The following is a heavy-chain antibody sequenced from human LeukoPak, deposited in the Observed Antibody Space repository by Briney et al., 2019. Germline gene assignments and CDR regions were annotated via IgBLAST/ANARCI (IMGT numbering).Heavy chain of an antibody. CDR1: GGSFSGYY. D-gene: IGHD2-2*01. Sequence: SETLSLTCAVYGGSFSGYYWSWIRQPPGKGLEWIGEINHSGSTNYNPSLKSRVTISVDTSKNQFSLKRSSVTAADTAVYYCARSIVVVPAATNWFDPWGQGTLVTVSS. J-gene: IGHJ5*02. V-gene: IGHV4-34*01. CDR3: ARSIVVVPAATNWFDP. CDR2: INHSGST.